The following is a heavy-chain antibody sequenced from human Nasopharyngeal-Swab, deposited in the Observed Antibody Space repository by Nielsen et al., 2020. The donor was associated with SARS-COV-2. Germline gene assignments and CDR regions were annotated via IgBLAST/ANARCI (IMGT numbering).Heavy chain of an antibody. CDR2: IYYSGST. CDR1: GGSISSYY. V-gene: IGHV4-59*01. J-gene: IGHJ2*01. Sequence: WGSLRLSCTVSGGSISSYYWSWIRQPPGKGLEWIGYIYYSGSTNYNPSLKSRVTMSVDTSKNQFSLKLSSVTAADTAIYYCARDGRSSWYFDLWGRGTLVTVSS. CDR3: ARDGRSSWYFDL.